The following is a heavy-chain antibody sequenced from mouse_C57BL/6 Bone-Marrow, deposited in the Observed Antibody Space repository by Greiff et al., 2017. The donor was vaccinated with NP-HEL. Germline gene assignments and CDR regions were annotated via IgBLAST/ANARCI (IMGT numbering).Heavy chain of an antibody. J-gene: IGHJ4*01. CDR2: IFPGSGST. CDR1: GYTFTDYY. V-gene: IGHV1-75*01. Sequence: QVQLKESGPELVKPGASVKISCKASGYTFTDYYINWVKQRPGQGLEWIGWIFPGSGSTYYNEKFKGKATLTVDKSSSTAYMLLSSLTSEDSAVYFCARALVVAPYYYAMDYWGQGTSVTVSS. D-gene: IGHD1-1*01. CDR3: ARALVVAPYYYAMDY.